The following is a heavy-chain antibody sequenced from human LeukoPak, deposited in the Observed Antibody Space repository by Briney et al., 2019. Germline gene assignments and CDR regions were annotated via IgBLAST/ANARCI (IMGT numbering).Heavy chain of an antibody. CDR3: ARSGSWVAVGYFDY. D-gene: IGHD2-15*01. Sequence: RSSESLSLTCAAYGGSFSGYYWSWIRQPPGKGLEWIGEIHHSGSTNYNPSLKSRVTISVDTSKNQFSLKLSSVTAADTAVYYCARSGSWVAVGYFDYWGQGTLVTDSS. J-gene: IGHJ4*02. CDR2: IHHSGST. V-gene: IGHV4-34*01. CDR1: GGSFSGYY.